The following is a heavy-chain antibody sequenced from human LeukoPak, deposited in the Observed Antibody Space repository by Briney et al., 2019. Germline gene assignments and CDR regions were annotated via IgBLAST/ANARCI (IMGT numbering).Heavy chain of an antibody. CDR3: ARHGYPHYYDSSGLIHFDY. D-gene: IGHD3-22*01. J-gene: IGHJ4*02. V-gene: IGHV5-51*01. Sequence: GESVKISCKGSGYTFTSYWIAWVRQMPGKGLEWMGIIYPGDSDTRYSPSFQGQVTISADKSINSAYLQWSSLQASDTAMYYCARHGYPHYYDSSGLIHFDYWGQGTLVTVSS. CDR2: IYPGDSDT. CDR1: GYTFTSYW.